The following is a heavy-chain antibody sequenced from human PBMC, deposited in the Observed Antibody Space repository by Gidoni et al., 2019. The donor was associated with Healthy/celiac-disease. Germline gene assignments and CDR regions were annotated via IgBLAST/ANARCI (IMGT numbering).Heavy chain of an antibody. V-gene: IGHV1-69*08. CDR3: ARDRRGAMAGDAEYFQH. CDR1: GGTFSSYT. J-gene: IGHJ1*01. CDR2: IIPILGIA. Sequence: QVQLVQSGAEVKKPGSSVKVSCKASGGTFSSYTISWVRQAPGQGLEWMGRIIPILGIANDAQKCQGRVTITADKSTSTAYMELSSLRSEDTAVYYCARDRRGAMAGDAEYFQHWGQGTLVTVSS. D-gene: IGHD3-16*01.